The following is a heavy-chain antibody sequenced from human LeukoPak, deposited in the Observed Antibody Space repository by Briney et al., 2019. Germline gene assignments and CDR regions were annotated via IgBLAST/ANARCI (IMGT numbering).Heavy chain of an antibody. CDR2: IYHSGSS. Sequence: PSETLSLTCTVSSYSISSDYYWGWIRQPPGKGLEWIGSIYHSGSSFYQPSLKSRVTISVDTSKNQFSLKLSSVTAADTAVYYCAREVGYCSGGSCYYYYYYMDVWGKGTTVTISS. J-gene: IGHJ6*03. CDR1: SYSISSDYY. CDR3: AREVGYCSGGSCYYYYYYMDV. D-gene: IGHD2-15*01. V-gene: IGHV4-38-2*02.